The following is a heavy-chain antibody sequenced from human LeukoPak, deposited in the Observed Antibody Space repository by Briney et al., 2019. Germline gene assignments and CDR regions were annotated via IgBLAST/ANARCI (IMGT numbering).Heavy chain of an antibody. V-gene: IGHV3-7*01. CDR2: IKQDGSEK. J-gene: IGHJ4*02. Sequence: GGSLRLSCAASGFTFSSYWMSSVRQAPGKGLEWVANIKQDGSEKYYVDSVKGRFTISRDNAKNPLYLQMNSLRAEDTAVYYCARDPYKGATTTSPIDYWGQGTLVTVSS. CDR3: ARDPYKGATTTSPIDY. D-gene: IGHD1-26*01. CDR1: GFTFSSYW.